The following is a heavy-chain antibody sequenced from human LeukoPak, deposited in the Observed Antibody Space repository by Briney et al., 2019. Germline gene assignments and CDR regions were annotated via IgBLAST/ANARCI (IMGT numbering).Heavy chain of an antibody. CDR3: ARDGMGGIKAFDM. CDR2: IKHDESQK. D-gene: IGHD3-10*01. Sequence: GGSLRPSCAASEFTFSSYWMSCVRQAPGKGPEWVANIKHDESQKYYVGSVKGRFTISRDNAKNSLYLQMNSLRVEDTAVYYCARDGMGGIKAFDMWGQGTMVTVSS. J-gene: IGHJ3*02. V-gene: IGHV3-7*05. CDR1: EFTFSSYW.